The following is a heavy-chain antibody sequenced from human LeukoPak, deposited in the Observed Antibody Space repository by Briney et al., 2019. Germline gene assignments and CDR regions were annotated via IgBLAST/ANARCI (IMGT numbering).Heavy chain of an antibody. Sequence: PGGSLRLSCAASGFTFSSYSMNWVRQAPGKGLEWVSSISSSSSSYIYYADSVKGRFTISRDNAKNSLYLQMNSLRAEDTAVYYCARKVDTAMAGFDYWGQGTLVTVSS. J-gene: IGHJ4*02. V-gene: IGHV3-21*01. D-gene: IGHD5-18*01. CDR2: ISSSSSSYI. CDR3: ARKVDTAMAGFDY. CDR1: GFTFSSYS.